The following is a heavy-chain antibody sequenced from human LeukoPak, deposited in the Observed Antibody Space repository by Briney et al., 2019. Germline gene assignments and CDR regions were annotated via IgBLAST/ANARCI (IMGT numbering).Heavy chain of an antibody. CDR2: IYYSGST. J-gene: IGHJ6*02. CDR3: ARFRGSGWTDYYYGMDV. Sequence: SETLSLTCTVSGGSISSSSYYWGWIRQPPGKGLEWIGSIYYSGSTYYNPSLKSRVTISVDTSKNQFSLKLSSVTAADTAVYYCARFRGSGWTDYYYGMDVWGQGTTVTVSS. CDR1: GGSISSSSYY. V-gene: IGHV4-39*01. D-gene: IGHD6-19*01.